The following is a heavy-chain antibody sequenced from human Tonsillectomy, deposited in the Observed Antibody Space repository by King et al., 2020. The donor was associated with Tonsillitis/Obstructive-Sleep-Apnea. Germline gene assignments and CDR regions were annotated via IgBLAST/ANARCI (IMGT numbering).Heavy chain of an antibody. Sequence: QLVQSGAEVKKPGASVKVSCKASGYTFTGYYLHWVRQAPGQGLEWMGWINPNGGGTNYAQKFQGRVIMTRDTSISTAYMELSSLRSDDTAVYYCARASYYGSGSYPFDYWGQGTLVTVSS. J-gene: IGHJ4*02. CDR3: ARASYYGSGSYPFDY. CDR1: GYTFTGYY. CDR2: INPNGGGT. D-gene: IGHD3-10*01. V-gene: IGHV1-2*02.